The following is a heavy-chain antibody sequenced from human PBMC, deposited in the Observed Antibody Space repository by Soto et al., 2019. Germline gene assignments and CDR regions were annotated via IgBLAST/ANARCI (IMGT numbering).Heavy chain of an antibody. V-gene: IGHV3-48*02. CDR2: ISSSSSTI. D-gene: IGHD2-21*01. J-gene: IGHJ2*01. CDR3: ARHIAYFFFFQAEDGIRDTVPVSAFLLNRSSDL. Sequence: PGKGLEWVSYISSSSSTIYYADSVKGRFTLSRDNAKHSLYLQINSLRDEDTVVYYCARHIAYFFFFQAEDGIRDTVPVSAFLLNRSSDL.